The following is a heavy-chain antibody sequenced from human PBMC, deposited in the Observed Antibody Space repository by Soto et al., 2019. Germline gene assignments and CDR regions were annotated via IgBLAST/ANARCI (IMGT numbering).Heavy chain of an antibody. D-gene: IGHD6-13*01. Sequence: QLQLQESGPGLVKPSETLSLSCTVSGGPITSSFYWGWIRQPPGKGLEWIGSIYGTGNTYYNPSLKGRVTISADTSKNQCSLNLISGTAADTAVYYCRSSSRYSTDVWGQGATVTVSS. J-gene: IGHJ6*02. CDR3: RSSSRYSTDV. CDR1: GGPITSSFY. V-gene: IGHV4-39*01. CDR2: IYGTGNT.